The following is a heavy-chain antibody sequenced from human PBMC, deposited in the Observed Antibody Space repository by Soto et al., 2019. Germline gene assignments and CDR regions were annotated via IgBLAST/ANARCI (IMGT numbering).Heavy chain of an antibody. Sequence: QVQLVESGGGVVQPGRSLRLSCAASGFTFRGYGMHWVRQAPGKGLEWVSVISFDGNNTHYADSVKGRFTISRDNSKNTVYLQMDSLRADDTAVYYCAKDSAPLFPHYYYYNMDVWGTGTTVTVSS. CDR1: GFTFRGYG. V-gene: IGHV3-30*18. D-gene: IGHD2-21*01. J-gene: IGHJ6*03. CDR2: ISFDGNNT. CDR3: AKDSAPLFPHYYYYNMDV.